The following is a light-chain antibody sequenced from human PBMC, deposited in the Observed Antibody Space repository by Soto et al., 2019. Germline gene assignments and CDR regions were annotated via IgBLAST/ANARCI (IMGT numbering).Light chain of an antibody. Sequence: QSVLTQPPSASGAPGQRVTISCSGSSSNIGISYVYWYQQLPGTAPKLLIHSDNMRPSGVPDRFSGSKSGTSASLAISGLQSEDEADYYCSTWDDRLTGWVFGGGTKLTVL. V-gene: IGLV1-47*02. J-gene: IGLJ3*02. CDR3: STWDDRLTGWV. CDR2: SDN. CDR1: SSNIGISY.